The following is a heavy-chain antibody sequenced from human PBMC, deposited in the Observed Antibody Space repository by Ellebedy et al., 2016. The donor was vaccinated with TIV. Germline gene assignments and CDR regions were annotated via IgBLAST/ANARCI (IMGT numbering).Heavy chain of an antibody. CDR1: GFTFNSYA. D-gene: IGHD5-18*01. CDR2: ISYDGSSK. J-gene: IGHJ4*02. Sequence: PGGSLRLSCAASGFTFNSYAMHWVRQAPGKGLEWVAVISYDGSSKYYADSVKGRFTISRDNSKSTLDLQMSSLRAEDTAVYYCAKDRTPGDGYWVFDFWGQGTLVTVST. V-gene: IGHV3-30-3*01. CDR3: AKDRTPGDGYWVFDF.